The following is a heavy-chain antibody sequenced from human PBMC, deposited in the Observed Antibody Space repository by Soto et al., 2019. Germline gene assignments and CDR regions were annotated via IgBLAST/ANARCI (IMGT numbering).Heavy chain of an antibody. V-gene: IGHV4-39*07. CDR2: VYYSGTT. CDR3: ARDYSLSVLTGAY. Sequence: SETLSLTCTVSDGSISSSIYYWAWVRQPPGKGLEWIGSVYYSGTTYYNPSLKSRVTISADTSKNQFSLKFNSVTAADTAVYYCARDYSLSVLTGAYWGQGTLVTVSS. CDR1: DGSISSSIYY. J-gene: IGHJ4*02. D-gene: IGHD2-21*01.